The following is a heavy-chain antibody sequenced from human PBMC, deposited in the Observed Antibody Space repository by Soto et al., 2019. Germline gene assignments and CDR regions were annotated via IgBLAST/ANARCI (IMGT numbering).Heavy chain of an antibody. V-gene: IGHV3-23*01. CDR1: GFTFSSYA. CDR2: ISGSGGST. J-gene: IGHJ4*02. D-gene: IGHD6-19*01. CDR3: AKDSSGWYLGFDY. Sequence: LRLSCAASGFTFSSYAMSWVRQAPGKGLEWVSAISGSGGSTYYADSVKGRFTISRDNSKNTLYLQMNSLRAEDTAVYYCAKDSSGWYLGFDYWGQGTLVTVSS.